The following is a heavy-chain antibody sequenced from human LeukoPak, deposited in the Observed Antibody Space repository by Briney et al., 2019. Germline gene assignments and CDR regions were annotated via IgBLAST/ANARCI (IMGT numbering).Heavy chain of an antibody. D-gene: IGHD2-2*01. V-gene: IGHV3-23*01. CDR1: GFTFSSYA. Sequence: GGSLRLSCAASGFTFSSYAMSWVRQAPGKGLEWVSGVTGSGGSTYYSDSVKGRFTISRDNSKNTLYLQMNSLRAEDTAVYYCAKSSFIPSPLDYWGQGTLVTVSS. CDR3: AKSSFIPSPLDY. CDR2: VTGSGGST. J-gene: IGHJ4*02.